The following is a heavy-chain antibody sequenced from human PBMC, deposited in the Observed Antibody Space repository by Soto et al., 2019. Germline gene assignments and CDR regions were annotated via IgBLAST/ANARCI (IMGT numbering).Heavy chain of an antibody. CDR1: GFTFSGSA. CDR3: TRGETDTTYRDAFDI. CDR2: IRSKVNSYAT. V-gene: IGHV3-73*01. Sequence: GGSLRLSCAASGFTFSGSAMHWVRQASGKGLEWVGRIRSKVNSYATVYTESVKGRFTISRDDSKNTAYLQMNSLKTEDTAVYYCTRGETDTTYRDAFDIWGQGTMVTVSS. D-gene: IGHD1-26*01. J-gene: IGHJ3*02.